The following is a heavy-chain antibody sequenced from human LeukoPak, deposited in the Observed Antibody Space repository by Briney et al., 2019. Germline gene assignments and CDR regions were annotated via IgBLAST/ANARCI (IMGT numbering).Heavy chain of an antibody. CDR1: GFTFSSYG. J-gene: IGHJ4*02. Sequence: PGGSLRLSCAASGFTFSSYGMHWVRQAPGKGLEWVAFIRYDGSNKYYADSVKGRFTISRDNSKNTLYLQTNSLRAEDTAVYYCAKNPGFMTYFDYWGQGTLVTVSS. CDR3: AKNPGFMTYFDY. D-gene: IGHD3-16*01. CDR2: IRYDGSNK. V-gene: IGHV3-30*02.